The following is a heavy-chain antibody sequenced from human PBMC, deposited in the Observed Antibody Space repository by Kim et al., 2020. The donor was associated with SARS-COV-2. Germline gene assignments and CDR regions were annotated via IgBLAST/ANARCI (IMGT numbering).Heavy chain of an antibody. V-gene: IGHV4-31*03. CDR2: IYYSGST. D-gene: IGHD4-17*01. CDR3: ARAADYGGRLDP. J-gene: IGHJ5*02. CDR1: GDSISSGGYY. Sequence: SETLSLTCSVSGDSISSGGYYWSWIRQHPGKGLEWIGYIYYSGSTHYNPSLKSRVITSIDTSKNQFSLKLSSVTAADTAMYYCARAADYGGRLDPWGQGTLVTVSS.